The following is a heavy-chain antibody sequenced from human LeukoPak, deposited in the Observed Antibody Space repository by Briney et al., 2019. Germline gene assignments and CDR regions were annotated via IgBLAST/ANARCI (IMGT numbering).Heavy chain of an antibody. CDR3: IRGVVVTATSPDPFDI. CDR2: VNPNSGGT. D-gene: IGHD2-21*02. J-gene: IGHJ3*02. V-gene: IGHV1-2*02. Sequence: ASVKVSCKASGYTFTRYYIHWSRQAPGQGLEWMGWVNPNSGGTKYAQKFQGRVTMTRDTSISTAYMELTSLTSDDRAIYYCIRGVVVTATSPDPFDIWGQGTMVTVSS. CDR1: GYTFTRYY.